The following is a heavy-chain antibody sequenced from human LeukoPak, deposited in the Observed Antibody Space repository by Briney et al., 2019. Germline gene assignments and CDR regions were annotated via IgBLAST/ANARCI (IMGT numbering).Heavy chain of an antibody. J-gene: IGHJ4*02. Sequence: GASVKVSCKASGGTFSNYALSWVRQAPGQGLEWMGGIIPIFGTANYAQKFQGRVTITADESPSTAYMELSSLRSEDTAVYYCARSVAVARAPDYWGQGTLVTVSS. CDR1: GGTFSNYA. CDR2: IIPIFGTA. V-gene: IGHV1-69*13. D-gene: IGHD6-19*01. CDR3: ARSVAVARAPDY.